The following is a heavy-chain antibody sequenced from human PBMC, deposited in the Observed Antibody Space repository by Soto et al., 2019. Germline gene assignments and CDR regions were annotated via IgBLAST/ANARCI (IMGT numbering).Heavy chain of an antibody. CDR2: INNSGGNT. J-gene: IGHJ4*02. CDR1: GLIFSDSG. CDR3: ATDAGGSDEMFGH. Sequence: HPGGSLRLSCTASGLIFSDSGMAWVRQAPGKGLDWVSTINNSGGNTHYADSVKGRFTISRDNSKNTLYLQMNSLSAEDTAIYFCATDAGGSDEMFGHWGQGTQVTVSS. D-gene: IGHD5-12*01. V-gene: IGHV3-23*01.